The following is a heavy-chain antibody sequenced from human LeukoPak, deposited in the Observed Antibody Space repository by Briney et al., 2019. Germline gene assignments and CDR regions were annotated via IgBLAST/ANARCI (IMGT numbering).Heavy chain of an antibody. D-gene: IGHD6-19*01. V-gene: IGHV1-18*04. CDR3: ARHSGSGWQALGY. CDR1: GYTFSNYG. J-gene: IGHJ4*02. CDR2: TSYNGNT. Sequence: ASVKVSCKASGYTFSNYGISRVRQAPGLGLEWMGWTSYNGNTNYAQKFQDRVTMTTDTSTTTAYMELRSLESDDTAVYYCARHSGSGWQALGYWGQGTLVTVSS.